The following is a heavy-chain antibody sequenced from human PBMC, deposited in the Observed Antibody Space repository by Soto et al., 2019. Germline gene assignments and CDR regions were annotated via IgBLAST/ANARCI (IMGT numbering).Heavy chain of an antibody. CDR1: GGSISSSSYY. D-gene: IGHD3-16*02. J-gene: IGHJ6*02. V-gene: IGHV4-39*01. Sequence: PSETLSLTCTVSGGSISSSSYYWGWIRQPPGKGLEWIGSIYYSGSTYYNPSLKSRVTISVDTSKNQFSLKLSSVTAADTAVYYCARHSSLSYGMDVWGQGTTVTGSS. CDR3: ARHSSLSYGMDV. CDR2: IYYSGST.